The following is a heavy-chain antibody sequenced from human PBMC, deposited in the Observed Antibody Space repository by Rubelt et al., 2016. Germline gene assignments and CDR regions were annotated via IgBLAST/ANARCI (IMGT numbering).Heavy chain of an antibody. Sequence: SCVASGFTFSNYGMNWVRQAPGKGLEWVAYIGSIRSKINYADSVKGRFTISRDNAKDSLYLQMNSLRAEDTAVYYCARTGKGWGQGTLVTVSS. CDR3: ARTGKG. CDR2: IGSIRSKI. J-gene: IGHJ4*02. V-gene: IGHV3-48*01. CDR1: GFTFSNYG.